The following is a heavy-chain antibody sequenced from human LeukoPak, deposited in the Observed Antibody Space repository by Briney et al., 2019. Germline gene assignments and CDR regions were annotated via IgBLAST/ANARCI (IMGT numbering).Heavy chain of an antibody. V-gene: IGHV4-39*01. J-gene: IGHJ4*02. CDR1: GGSITTSGYH. CDR3: ARHLGYCTSTSCYRVFDY. Sequence: PSETLSLTRTVAGGSITTSGYHWAWIRQPPGKGLQWVGNIYYSGSNFYTFYNPSLKSRITISVDTSTTQFSLRLSSVTAADTAVYYCARHLGYCTSTSCYRVFDYWGQGTLVTVSS. CDR2: IYYSGSNFYT. D-gene: IGHD2-2*01.